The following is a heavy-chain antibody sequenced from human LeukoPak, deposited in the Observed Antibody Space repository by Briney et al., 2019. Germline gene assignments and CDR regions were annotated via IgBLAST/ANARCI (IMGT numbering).Heavy chain of an antibody. J-gene: IGHJ5*02. Sequence: GASVTVSCKASGYTFTIYAMNWVRQAPGQGLEWMGWINTNTGNPTYAQGFTGRFVFSLDTSVSTAYLQISSLKAEDTAVYYCARVRSVKYSSSSGWFDPWGQGTLVTVSS. V-gene: IGHV7-4-1*02. CDR3: ARVRSVKYSSSSGWFDP. CDR2: INTNTGNP. D-gene: IGHD6-6*01. CDR1: GYTFTIYA.